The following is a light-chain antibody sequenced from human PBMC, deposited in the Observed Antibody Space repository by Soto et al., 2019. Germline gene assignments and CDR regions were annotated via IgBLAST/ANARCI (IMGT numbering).Light chain of an antibody. CDR3: QSYDDTLSGPV. J-gene: IGLJ3*02. CDR1: SSNLGAAFA. CDR2: ENI. Sequence: QSVLTQPPSLSGAPGQRITISCTGTSSNLGAAFAVQWYQQLPGAAPKVLIYENIKRPSGVPDRFSASKSGTSASLAITGLQAEDEAEYYCQSYDDTLSGPVFGGGTKLTVL. V-gene: IGLV1-40*01.